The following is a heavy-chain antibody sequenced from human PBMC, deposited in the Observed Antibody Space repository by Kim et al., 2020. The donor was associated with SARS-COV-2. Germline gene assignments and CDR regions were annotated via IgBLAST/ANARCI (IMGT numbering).Heavy chain of an antibody. J-gene: IGHJ3*01. D-gene: IGHD6-25*01. Sequence: GGSLRLSCAASGFIFSSYGMSWVRQAPGKGLDWVSAISGSGGSTYYADSVKGRFTISRDNSKNTLYLQMNSLRDEDTAVYYCAKMVSGHDVFDFWGQGTMVTVSS. CDR2: ISGSGGST. CDR3: AKMVSGHDVFDF. CDR1: GFIFSSYG. V-gene: IGHV3-23*01.